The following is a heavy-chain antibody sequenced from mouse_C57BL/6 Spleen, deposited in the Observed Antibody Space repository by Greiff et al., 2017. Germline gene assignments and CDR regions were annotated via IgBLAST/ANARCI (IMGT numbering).Heavy chain of an antibody. CDR2: IYPRSGNT. J-gene: IGHJ4*01. V-gene: IGHV1-81*01. Sequence: VKLQESGAELARPGASVKLSCKASGYTFTSYGISWVKQRTGQGLEWIGEIYPRSGNTYYNEKFKGKATLTADKSSSTAYMELRSLTSDDSAVYFCARSHYYGSSYPYYYAMDYWGQGTSVTVSS. D-gene: IGHD1-1*01. CDR3: ARSHYYGSSYPYYYAMDY. CDR1: GYTFTSYG.